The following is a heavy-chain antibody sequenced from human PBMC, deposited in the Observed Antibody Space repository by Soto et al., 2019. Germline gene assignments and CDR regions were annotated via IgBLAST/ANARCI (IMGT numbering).Heavy chain of an antibody. CDR1: GFIFSNYD. D-gene: IGHD3-10*01. J-gene: IGHJ4*02. V-gene: IGHV3-23*01. CDR2: IRDTGGST. Sequence: EVQLLESGGGLVQPGGSLRLSCAASGFIFSNYDMSWVRQAPGKGLEWVSAIRDTGGSTYSADSVKGRFTISRDNSKNTLYLQMNSLRVEDTAIYYCARRGDASGSYFDYWGRGTLVTVSS. CDR3: ARRGDASGSYFDY.